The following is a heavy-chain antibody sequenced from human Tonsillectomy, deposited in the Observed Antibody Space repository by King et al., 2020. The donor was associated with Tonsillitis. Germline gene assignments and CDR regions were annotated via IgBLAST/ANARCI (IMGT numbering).Heavy chain of an antibody. J-gene: IGHJ5*02. CDR3: GRYEGGVFDL. D-gene: IGHD2-15*01. CDR2: IYDSENT. CDR1: GGSISGGDYY. V-gene: IGHV4-31*03. Sequence: VQLQESGPGLVKPSQTLSLTCTVSGGSISGGDYYWSWNRQHPGKGLEWIGYIYDSENTYYNPSLKSRLIMSVDTSKNQFSLELSSVTAADTAVYYCGRYEGGVFDLWVQGTLVTVSS.